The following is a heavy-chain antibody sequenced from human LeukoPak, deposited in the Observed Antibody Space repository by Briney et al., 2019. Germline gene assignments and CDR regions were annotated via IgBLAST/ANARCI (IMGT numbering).Heavy chain of an antibody. V-gene: IGHV1-69*05. CDR2: IIPIFGTA. J-gene: IGHJ4*02. Sequence: SVKVSCKASGGTFSSYAISWVRQAPGQGLEWMGGIIPIFGTANYAQKFQGRVTITTDESTSTAYMELSSLRSEDTAVYYCARGQGGYYDSSGYSWYYFDYWGQGTLVTVSS. CDR1: GGTFSSYA. CDR3: ARGQGGYYDSSGYSWYYFDY. D-gene: IGHD3-22*01.